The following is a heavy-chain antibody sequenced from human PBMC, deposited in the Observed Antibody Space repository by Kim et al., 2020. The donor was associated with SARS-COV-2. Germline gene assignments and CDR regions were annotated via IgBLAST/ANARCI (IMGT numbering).Heavy chain of an antibody. D-gene: IGHD3-22*01. CDR3: ATLEGEDDSSGHSYAFDM. Sequence: GGSLRFSCAASGFTFSTYSMTWVRQAPGKGLEWVSSISSSSSYRPCADSMKGRFTISRDNAKNSLYLQMNSLGAEDTAVYYCATLEGEDDSSGHSYAFDMWGQGTMVTVSS. V-gene: IGHV3-21*01. CDR2: ISSSSSYR. CDR1: GFTFSTYS. J-gene: IGHJ3*02.